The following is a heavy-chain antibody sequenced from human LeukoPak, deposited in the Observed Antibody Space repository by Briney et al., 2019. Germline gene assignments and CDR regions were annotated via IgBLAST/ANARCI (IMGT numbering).Heavy chain of an antibody. CDR1: GVSITSFY. CDR2: THYSGST. D-gene: IGHD6-13*01. V-gene: IGHV4-59*01. CDR3: ARRDSSSWYDDY. J-gene: IGHJ4*02. Sequence: SETLSLTCTVSGVSITSFYWSWIRQPPGKGLEWIGYTHYSGSTKYNPSLNSRVTISLDTSKNQFSLKLNSVTAADTAVYYCARRDSSSWYDDYWGQGTLVTVSS.